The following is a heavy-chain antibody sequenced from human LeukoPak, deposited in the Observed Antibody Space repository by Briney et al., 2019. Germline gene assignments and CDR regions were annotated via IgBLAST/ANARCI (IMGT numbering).Heavy chain of an antibody. CDR3: AKGGDLITYFDY. J-gene: IGHJ4*02. D-gene: IGHD3-16*01. CDR2: ISGSGGTT. V-gene: IGHV3-23*01. CDR1: GFTFSSYA. Sequence: GGSLRLSCAASGFTFSSYAMSWVRQAPGRGLEWLSGISGSGGTTYYADSVKGRFTISRDNSKNTLHLQMNSLRAEDTAVYYCAKGGDLITYFDYWGQGTLVTVSS.